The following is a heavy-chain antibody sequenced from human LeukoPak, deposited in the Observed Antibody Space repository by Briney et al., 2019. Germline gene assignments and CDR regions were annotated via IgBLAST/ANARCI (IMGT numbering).Heavy chain of an antibody. CDR3: ARDNSGLEY. CDR2: ISGNTGNT. J-gene: IGHJ4*02. Sequence: ASVKVSCKASGYTFINYHISWVRQAPGQGLEWMGWISGNTGNTNYAQKLQSRVTMTTDTSTSTAYKELRSLRSADTAVYYCARDNSGLEYWGQGTLVTVSS. CDR1: GYTFINYH. V-gene: IGHV1-18*01.